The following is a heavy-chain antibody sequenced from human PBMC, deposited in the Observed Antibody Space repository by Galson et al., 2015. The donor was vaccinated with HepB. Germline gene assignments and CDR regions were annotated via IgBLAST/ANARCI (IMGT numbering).Heavy chain of an antibody. D-gene: IGHD3/OR15-3a*01. Sequence: SLRLSCAASGFTFSNYGMHWVRQAPGKGLEWVAITSFDGNNKYYADSVKGRFTISRDNSKNTLYLQMTSLRAEDTAVYYYAKGLGVGGFDFWGQGTLVTVSS. CDR1: GFTFSNYG. CDR2: TSFDGNNK. CDR3: AKGLGVGGFDF. J-gene: IGHJ4*02. V-gene: IGHV3-30*18.